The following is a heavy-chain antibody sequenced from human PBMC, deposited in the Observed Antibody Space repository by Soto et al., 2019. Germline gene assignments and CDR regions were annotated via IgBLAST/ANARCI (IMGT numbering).Heavy chain of an antibody. D-gene: IGHD2-2*01. CDR1: GFTFSSYG. Sequence: QVQLVESGGGVVQPGRSLRLSCAASGFTFSSYGMHWVSQAPGKGLEWVAVISYDGSNKYYADSVKGRFTISRDNSKNTLYLQMNSLRAEDTAVYYCAKDQYGVGGMDVLGQGTTVTVSS. CDR3: AKDQYGVGGMDV. V-gene: IGHV3-30*18. CDR2: ISYDGSNK. J-gene: IGHJ6*02.